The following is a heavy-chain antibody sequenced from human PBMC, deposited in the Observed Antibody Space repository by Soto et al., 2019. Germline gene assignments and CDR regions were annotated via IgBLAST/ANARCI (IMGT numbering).Heavy chain of an antibody. Sequence: PGGSLRLSCAASGFPFSATTMHWVRQAPGKGLEYVSAISPDAVNTYYGDSVKGRFTISRDNSKNTMYLQMGSLRAEDMAVYYCAKDDYYDYIFTYWGQGTRVTVSS. J-gene: IGHJ1*01. CDR2: ISPDAVNT. CDR1: GFPFSATT. D-gene: IGHD4-17*01. V-gene: IGHV3-64*02. CDR3: AKDDYYDYIFTY.